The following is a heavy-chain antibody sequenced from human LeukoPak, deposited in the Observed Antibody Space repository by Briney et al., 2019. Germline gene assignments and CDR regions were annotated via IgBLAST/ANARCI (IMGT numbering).Heavy chain of an antibody. CDR2: INPDGNKK. CDR3: ARDLAYSRLDY. D-gene: IGHD5-18*01. CDR1: GFSFSSSA. V-gene: IGHV3-7*01. J-gene: IGHJ4*02. Sequence: GGSLRLSCVASGFSFSSSAMHWVRQAPGKGLEWVASINPDGNKKYSADSVKGRFTISRDNAENSLYLQMNSLRVEDTAFYYCARDLAYSRLDYWGQGMLVTVSS.